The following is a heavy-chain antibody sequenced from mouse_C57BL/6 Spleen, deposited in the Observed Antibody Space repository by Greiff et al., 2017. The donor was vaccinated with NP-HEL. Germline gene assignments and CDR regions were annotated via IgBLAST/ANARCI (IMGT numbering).Heavy chain of an antibody. Sequence: QVQLQQPGAELVMPGASVKLSCKASGYTFTSYWMHWVKQRPGQGLEWIGEIDPSDSYTNYNQKFKGKSTLTVDKSSSTAYMQLSSLTSEDSAVYYCAYDYDGYFDVWGTGTTVTVSS. V-gene: IGHV1-69*01. D-gene: IGHD2-4*01. CDR2: IDPSDSYT. J-gene: IGHJ1*03. CDR3: AYDYDGYFDV. CDR1: GYTFTSYW.